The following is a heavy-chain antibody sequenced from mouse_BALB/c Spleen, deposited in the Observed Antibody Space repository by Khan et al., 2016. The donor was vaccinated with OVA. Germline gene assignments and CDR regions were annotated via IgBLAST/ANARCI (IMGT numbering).Heavy chain of an antibody. CDR2: ISTYSGNT. D-gene: IGHD2-3*01. Sequence: VQLQESGPELVRPGVSVKISCKGSGYTFTDYAMHWVKQSHAKSLEWIGLISTYSGNTNYNQKFKGKATMTVDKSSSTAYMELARLTSEDSAMYYFTRPAYDGYYDYWGQGTTLTVSS. CDR1: GYTFTDYA. J-gene: IGHJ2*01. V-gene: IGHV1S137*01. CDR3: TRPAYDGYYDY.